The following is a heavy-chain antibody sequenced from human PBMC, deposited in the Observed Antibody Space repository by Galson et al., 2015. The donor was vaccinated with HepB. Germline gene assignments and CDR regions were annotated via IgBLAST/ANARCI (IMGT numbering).Heavy chain of an antibody. Sequence: SLRLSCAASGFTFSSYWMSWVRQAPGKGLEWVANIKQDGSEKYYVDSVKGRFTISRDNAKNSLYLQMNSLRAEDTAVYYCASTTPQDIVLMVDAWGQGTLVTVSS. J-gene: IGHJ5*02. CDR1: GFTFSSYW. D-gene: IGHD2-8*01. V-gene: IGHV3-7*03. CDR2: IKQDGSEK. CDR3: ASTTPQDIVLMVDA.